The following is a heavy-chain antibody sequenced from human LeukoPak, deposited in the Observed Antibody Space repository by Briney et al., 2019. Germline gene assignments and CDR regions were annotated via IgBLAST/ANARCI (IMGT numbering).Heavy chain of an antibody. CDR2: ISAYNGNT. Sequence: ASVKVSCKASGYTVTSYGISWVRQAPGQGLEWMGRISAYNGNTNYAQKLQGRVTMTTDTSTSTAYMELRSLRSDDTAVYYCARSAVAGTFRTGYYYMDVWGKGTTVTISS. V-gene: IGHV1-18*01. CDR1: GYTVTSYG. J-gene: IGHJ6*03. D-gene: IGHD6-19*01. CDR3: ARSAVAGTFRTGYYYMDV.